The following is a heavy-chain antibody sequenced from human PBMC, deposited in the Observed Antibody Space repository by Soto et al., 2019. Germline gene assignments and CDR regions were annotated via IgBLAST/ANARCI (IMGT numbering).Heavy chain of an antibody. V-gene: IGHV3-30*03. D-gene: IGHD2-2*01. CDR1: GFTFSSYG. Sequence: SLRLSCAASGFTFSSYGMHWVRQAPGKGLEWVAVISYDGRNKVYADSVKGRFTLSRDNSRNTVYLQMNSLRVDDTAVYYCVRKYPGTRPFDYWGQGTLVTVSS. J-gene: IGHJ4*01. CDR2: ISYDGRNK. CDR3: VRKYPGTRPFDY.